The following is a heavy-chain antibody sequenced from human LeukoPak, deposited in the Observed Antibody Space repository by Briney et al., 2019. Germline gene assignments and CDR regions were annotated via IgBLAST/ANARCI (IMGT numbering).Heavy chain of an antibody. CDR3: ARGPYYYDSSGYDFDY. D-gene: IGHD3-22*01. J-gene: IGHJ4*02. CDR1: GYTFTSYG. Sequence: ASVKVSCKASGYTFTSYGISWVRQAPGQGLEWMGWISAYNGNTNYAQKLQGRVTMTTDTSTSTAYMELRSLRSDDTAVYYCARGPYYYDSSGYDFDYWGQGTLATVSS. CDR2: ISAYNGNT. V-gene: IGHV1-18*01.